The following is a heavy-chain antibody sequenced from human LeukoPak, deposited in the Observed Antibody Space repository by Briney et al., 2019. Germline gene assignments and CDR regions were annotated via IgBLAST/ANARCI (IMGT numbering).Heavy chain of an antibody. Sequence: GGSLRLSCAASGFTVSSNYMSWVRQAPGKGLEWVSVIYSGGSTYYADSVKGRFTISRDSSKNTLYLQMNSLRAEDTAVYYCASTSYCSGGSCYDYWGQGTLVTVSS. J-gene: IGHJ4*02. CDR3: ASTSYCSGGSCYDY. D-gene: IGHD2-15*01. CDR1: GFTVSSNY. CDR2: IYSGGST. V-gene: IGHV3-66*01.